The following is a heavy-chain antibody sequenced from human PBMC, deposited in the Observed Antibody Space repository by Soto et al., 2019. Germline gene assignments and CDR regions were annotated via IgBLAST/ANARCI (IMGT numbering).Heavy chain of an antibody. CDR2: IYNDGTYS. J-gene: IGHJ4*02. CDR3: TRGPRPISTGTGAY. V-gene: IGHV3-74*01. CDR1: GFIFKMYW. D-gene: IGHD3-10*01. Sequence: GGSLRLSCAASGFIFKMYWMHWVRQSPGKGLVWISRIYNDGTYSDYADSVRGRFTISRDNVNDTQYLQMNNLRAEDSGLYYCTRGPRPISTGTGAYWGQGTQVTVSS.